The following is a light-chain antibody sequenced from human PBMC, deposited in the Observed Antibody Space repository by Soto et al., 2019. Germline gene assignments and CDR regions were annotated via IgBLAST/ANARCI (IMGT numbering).Light chain of an antibody. Sequence: QSALTQPASVSGSPGQSITISCTGTSSDVGSYNLVSWYQQHPGKAPKLMIFEVSKRPSGLSNRFSASKSGNTASLTISGLQAEDEADYYCCSYARSSTYVFGTGTKLPS. J-gene: IGLJ1*01. CDR3: CSYARSSTYV. CDR2: EVS. CDR1: SSDVGSYNL. V-gene: IGLV2-23*02.